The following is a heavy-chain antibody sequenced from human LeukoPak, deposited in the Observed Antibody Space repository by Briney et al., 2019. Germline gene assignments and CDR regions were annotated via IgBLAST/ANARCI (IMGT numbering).Heavy chain of an antibody. V-gene: IGHV4-4*02. Sequence: SETLSLTCAVSGGSISSSTWWSWVRQPPGKGLEWIGEIYRDGNTNYNPSLKTRVTISVDKSQNRFSLKLTSVTAADTAVYYCARAHLLGDFDYWGQGTLVTVSS. CDR3: ARAHLLGDFDY. J-gene: IGHJ4*02. CDR1: GGSISSSTW. D-gene: IGHD3-16*01. CDR2: IYRDGNT.